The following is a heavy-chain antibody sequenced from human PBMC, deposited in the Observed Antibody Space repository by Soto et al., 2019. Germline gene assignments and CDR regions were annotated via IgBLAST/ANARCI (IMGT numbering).Heavy chain of an antibody. Sequence: SETLSLTCTVSGVSISTYYWSWIRQPPGKGLEWIGYIFSTGSTNYNDSLKSRIFVSIDAPKKRFSLTLGSVTAADAAAYYCATWSYSGYLYWGPGAPVTVSS. CDR2: IFSTGST. D-gene: IGHD2-15*01. J-gene: IGHJ4*02. CDR1: GVSISTYY. CDR3: ATWSYSGYLY. V-gene: IGHV4-4*08.